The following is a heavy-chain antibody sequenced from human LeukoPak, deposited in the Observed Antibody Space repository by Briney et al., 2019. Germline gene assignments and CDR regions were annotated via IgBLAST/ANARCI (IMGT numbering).Heavy chain of an antibody. J-gene: IGHJ4*02. D-gene: IGHD2-2*01. CDR3: VGRVVVPPVDNFDY. CDR2: IYPGDSDT. V-gene: IGHV5-51*01. Sequence: GESLKISCKGSGYSFTSYWIGWVRQMPGKGLEWMGIIYPGDSDTRYSPSFQGQVTISADKSISVAYLQWGSLKASDTAMYYCVGRVVVPPVDNFDYWGQGTLVTVSS. CDR1: GYSFTSYW.